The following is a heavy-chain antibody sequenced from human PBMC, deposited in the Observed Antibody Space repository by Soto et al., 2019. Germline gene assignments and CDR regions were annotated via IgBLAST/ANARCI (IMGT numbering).Heavy chain of an antibody. J-gene: IGHJ4*02. CDR2: FDPEDGET. Sequence: ASVKVSCKVSGYTLTELSMHWVRQAPGKGLEWMGGFDPEDGETIYAQKFQGRVTMTEDTSTDTAYMELSSLRSEDTAVYYCATRRELYYASGSYYPNWGQGTLVTVSS. CDR1: GYTLTELS. CDR3: ATRRELYYASGSYYPN. D-gene: IGHD3-10*01. V-gene: IGHV1-24*01.